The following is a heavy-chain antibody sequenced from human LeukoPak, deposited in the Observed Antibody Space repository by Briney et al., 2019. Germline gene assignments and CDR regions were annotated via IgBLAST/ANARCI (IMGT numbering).Heavy chain of an antibody. CDR2: MNSDGSSK. CDR3: ARDYASIRKGRFDY. D-gene: IGHD2/OR15-2a*01. CDR1: GFTFSGYW. Sequence: PGGSLRLSCVASGFTFSGYWMHWVRQAPGKGLVWVSRMNSDGSSKSYADSVKGRFTISRDNAKNSLYLQMNSLRAEDTAVYYCARDYASIRKGRFDYWGQGTLVTVSS. V-gene: IGHV3-74*01. J-gene: IGHJ4*02.